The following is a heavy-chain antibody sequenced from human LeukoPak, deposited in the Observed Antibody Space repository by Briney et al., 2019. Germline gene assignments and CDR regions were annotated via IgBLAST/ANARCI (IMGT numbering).Heavy chain of an antibody. CDR1: GGTFSSYA. CDR3: ASERKRSSWYDY. D-gene: IGHD6-13*01. V-gene: IGHV1-69*04. Sequence: KVSCKASGGTFSSYAISWVRQAPGQGLEWMGRIIPILGIANYAQKFQGRVTTTADKSTSTAYMELSSLRSEDTAVYYCASERKRSSWYDYWGQGTLVTVSS. J-gene: IGHJ4*02. CDR2: IIPILGIA.